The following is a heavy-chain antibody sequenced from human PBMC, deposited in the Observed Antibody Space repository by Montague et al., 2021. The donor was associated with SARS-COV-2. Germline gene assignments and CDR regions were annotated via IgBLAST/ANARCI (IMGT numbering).Heavy chain of an antibody. D-gene: IGHD6-19*01. CDR1: GGSISSSNW. CDR3: ARDRPRSSGWPYYFDY. J-gene: IGHJ4*02. Sequence: SETLSLTCAVSGGSISSSNWWSWVRQPPGKGLEWIGEIYHSGSTNYNPSLKGRVTISVDKSKNQFSLKLSSVTAADTAVYYCARDRPRSSGWPYYFDYWGQGTLVTVSS. V-gene: IGHV4-4*02. CDR2: IYHSGST.